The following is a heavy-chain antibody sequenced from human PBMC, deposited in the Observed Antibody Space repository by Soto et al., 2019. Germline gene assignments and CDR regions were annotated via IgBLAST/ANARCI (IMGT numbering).Heavy chain of an antibody. Sequence: EVQLVESGGGLVQPGGSLRLSCAASGFTFSSYSMNWVRQAPGKGLEWVSYISGRSSTKYQADSVKGRFTISRDNAKNSLYLQMNSLRDEDTAVYSSARDRQSAYDGGWQWAFDLWVRCTLVTVSS. CDR2: ISGRSSTK. V-gene: IGHV3-48*02. J-gene: IGHJ2*01. CDR1: GFTFSSYS. CDR3: ARDRQSAYDGGWQWAFDL. D-gene: IGHD2-15*01.